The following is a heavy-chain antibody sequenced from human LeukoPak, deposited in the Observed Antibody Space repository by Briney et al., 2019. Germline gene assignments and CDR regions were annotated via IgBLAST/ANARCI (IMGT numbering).Heavy chain of an antibody. CDR3: ARGPPGIAAAGTGYYYGMDV. CDR1: GGSISSYY. CDR2: IYYSGST. J-gene: IGHJ6*02. V-gene: IGHV4-59*01. D-gene: IGHD6-13*01. Sequence: SETLSLTCTVPGGSISSYYWSWIRQPPGKGLEWIGYIYYSGSTNYNPSLKSRVTISVDTSKNQFSLKLSSVTAADTAVYYCARGPPGIAAAGTGYYYGMDVWGQGTTVTVSS.